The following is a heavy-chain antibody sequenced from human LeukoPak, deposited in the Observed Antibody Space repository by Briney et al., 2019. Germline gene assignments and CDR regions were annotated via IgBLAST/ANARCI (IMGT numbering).Heavy chain of an antibody. CDR2: LHPSGGNT. J-gene: IGHJ4*02. D-gene: IGHD2-2*01. CDR3: ARDCSSTRCQGPVFDN. CDR1: GYTFTSNY. Sequence: EASVKVSCKASGYTFTSNYMHWVRQAPGQGLEWMGILHPSGGNTNYAQKFQGRVAMTRDTSTSTVYMELSSLRSEDTAIYYCARDCSSTRCQGPVFDNWGQGTLVTVSS. V-gene: IGHV1-46*01.